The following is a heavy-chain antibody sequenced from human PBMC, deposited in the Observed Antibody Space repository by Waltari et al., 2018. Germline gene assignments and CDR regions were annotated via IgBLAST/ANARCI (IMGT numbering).Heavy chain of an antibody. CDR1: GGSISSSSYY. CDR2: IYYSGST. V-gene: IGHV4-39*01. CDR3: ARGVDIVVGLSYYYYGMDV. Sequence: QLQLQESGPGLVKPSETLSLTCTVSGGSISSSSYYWGWIRQPPGKGLEWIGSIYYSGSTYYNPSLKSRVTISVDTSKNQFSLKLSSVTAADTAVYYCARGVDIVVGLSYYYYGMDVWGQGTTVTVSS. J-gene: IGHJ6*02. D-gene: IGHD2-15*01.